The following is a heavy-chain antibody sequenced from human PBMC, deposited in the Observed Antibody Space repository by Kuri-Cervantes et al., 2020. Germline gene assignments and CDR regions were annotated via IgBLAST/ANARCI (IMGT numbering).Heavy chain of an antibody. D-gene: IGHD5-12*01. CDR2: ISGSGGST. CDR3: AKGFRGYYWVYFDS. CDR1: GFTFSSYA. Sequence: GESLKISCAASGFTFSSYAMSWVRQAPGKGLEWVSAISGSGGSTYYADSVKGRFTISRDNSKNTLYLQINSLRAEDTAVYYCAKGFRGYYWVYFDSWGLGTLVTVSS. J-gene: IGHJ4*02. V-gene: IGHV3-23*01.